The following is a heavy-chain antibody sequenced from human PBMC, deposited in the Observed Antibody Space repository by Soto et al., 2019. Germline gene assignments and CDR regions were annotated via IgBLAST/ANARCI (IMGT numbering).Heavy chain of an antibody. CDR2: ISGSGGTA. D-gene: IGHD3-10*01. J-gene: IGHJ4*02. V-gene: IGHV3-23*01. CDR3: AKGRGKKWNFDY. Sequence: EVQLLESGGGSVQPGGSLRLSCAASGFTFSSYAMHWVRRPPGKGLEWVSSISGSGGTAYYADSVKGRFSISRDSLVNTLFLQMNRLRAEDTAVYYCAKGRGKKWNFDYWGQGTLVTVSP. CDR1: GFTFSSYA.